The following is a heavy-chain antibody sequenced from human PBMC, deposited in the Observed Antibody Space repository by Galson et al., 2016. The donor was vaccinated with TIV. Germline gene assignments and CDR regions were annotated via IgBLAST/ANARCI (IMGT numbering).Heavy chain of an antibody. D-gene: IGHD1-26*01. J-gene: IGHJ6*02. CDR1: GGTFSSYV. Sequence: SVKVSCKASGGTFSSYVFNWVRQAPGQGLEWMGGIIPLFDTAHYAQKFQGRVTITADESSGTVYMELSSLRSEDTAVYYCSTDRNRARDTYHYYYGMDVWGQGTTVTVSS. CDR2: IIPLFDTA. V-gene: IGHV1-69*13. CDR3: STDRNRARDTYHYYYGMDV.